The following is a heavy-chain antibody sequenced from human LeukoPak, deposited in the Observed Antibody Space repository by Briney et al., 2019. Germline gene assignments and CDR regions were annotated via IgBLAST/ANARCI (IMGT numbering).Heavy chain of an antibody. CDR3: ERGYGDYDNNWFGP. CDR2: INPNSGGT. V-gene: IGHV1-2*02. D-gene: IGHD4-17*01. CDR1: GYTLTGYY. Sequence: GASVKVPCKASGYTLTGYYMHWVQQAPGQGLEWLGWINPNSGGTNYAQKFQGRVTMSRDTSISTAYMELSRLSSDDTAVYYCERGYGDYDNNWFGPWGQGTLVTVSS. J-gene: IGHJ5*02.